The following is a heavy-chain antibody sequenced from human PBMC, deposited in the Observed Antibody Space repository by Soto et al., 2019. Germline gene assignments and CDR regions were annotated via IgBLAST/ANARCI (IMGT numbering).Heavy chain of an antibody. CDR1: GFTFSSYA. CDR2: ISYDGSNK. J-gene: IGHJ6*02. D-gene: IGHD6-6*01. CDR3: AREGTMAAHPDYYYYSGMDF. Sequence: QVQLVESGGGVVQPGRSLRLSCAASGFTFSSYAMHWVRQAPGKGLEWVAVISYDGSNKYYADSVKGRFTISRDNSKNTLFLKINSRGAGDPAVYYCAREGTMAAHPDYYYYSGMDFWGQGTRVTVSS. V-gene: IGHV3-30-3*01.